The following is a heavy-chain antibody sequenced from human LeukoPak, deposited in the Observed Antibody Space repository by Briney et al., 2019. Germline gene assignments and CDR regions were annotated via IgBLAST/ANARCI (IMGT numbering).Heavy chain of an antibody. V-gene: IGHV3-53*01. J-gene: IGHJ3*02. CDR1: GFTVSSSY. Sequence: GGSLRLSCAASGFTVSSSYMNWVRQAPGKGLEWVSVIYSGGSTYYADSVKGRFTISRNNSKNTLYLQMNSLRAEDTAVYYCARAPDRSGSYYGGFDIWGQGTMVTVSS. CDR2: IYSGGST. CDR3: ARAPDRSGSYYGGFDI. D-gene: IGHD3-10*01.